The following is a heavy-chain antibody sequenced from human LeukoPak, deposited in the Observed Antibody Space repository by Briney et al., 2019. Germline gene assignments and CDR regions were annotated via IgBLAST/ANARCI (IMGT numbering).Heavy chain of an antibody. D-gene: IGHD6-13*01. CDR1: GFTFSSYW. CDR2: IKQDGSEK. J-gene: IGHJ4*02. V-gene: IGHV3-7*01. Sequence: GGSLRLSCAASGFTFSSYWMTWVRQVPGKGLEWVANIKQDGSEKNYVDAVKGRFTISRDNAKNSVYLQMNSLRAEDTAVYYCARAGGTSWADYWGQGTLVTVSS. CDR3: ARAGGTSWADY.